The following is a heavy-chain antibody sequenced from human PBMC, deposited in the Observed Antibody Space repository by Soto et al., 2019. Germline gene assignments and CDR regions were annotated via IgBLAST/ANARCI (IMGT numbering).Heavy chain of an antibody. J-gene: IGHJ3*02. D-gene: IGHD3-22*01. CDR1: GGSISSGDYY. CDR3: AREHEGYYDSSGYGEEKAFDI. Sequence: PSETLSLTCTVSGGSISSGDYYWSWIRQPPGKGLEWIGYIYYSGSTYYNPSLKSRVTISVDTSKNQFSLKLSSVTAADTAVYYCAREHEGYYDSSGYGEEKAFDIWGQGTMVTVSS. V-gene: IGHV4-30-4*01. CDR2: IYYSGST.